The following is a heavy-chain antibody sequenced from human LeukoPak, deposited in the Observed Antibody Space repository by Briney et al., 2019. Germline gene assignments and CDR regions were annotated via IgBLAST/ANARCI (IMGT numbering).Heavy chain of an antibody. CDR2: ISTSSSFI. D-gene: IGHD3-3*01. V-gene: IGHV3-21*01. CDR1: GFTFSRHN. Sequence: PGGSLRLSCAASGFTFSRHNMKWVRQTPGKGLEWVLSISTSSSFIYYADSVKGRFTISRDNARNSLYLEMNSLRAEDTAIYYCARNYDFWSSPQGYMDVWGKGTTVIVSS. CDR3: ARNYDFWSSPQGYMDV. J-gene: IGHJ6*03.